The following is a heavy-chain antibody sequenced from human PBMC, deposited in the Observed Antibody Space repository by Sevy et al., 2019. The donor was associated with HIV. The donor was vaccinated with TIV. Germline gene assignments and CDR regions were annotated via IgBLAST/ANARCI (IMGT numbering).Heavy chain of an antibody. D-gene: IGHD3-22*01. Sequence: GGSLRLSCAASGFTFSNYGMHWVRQAPGKGLEWVSVIWNDGSNKYYADSVKGRFTISRYNSKNTLYLQMDSLRVEDTAVDFCARGGDFNDRSAKRDFDYWGQGTLVTVSS. J-gene: IGHJ4*02. CDR1: GFTFSNYG. V-gene: IGHV3-33*01. CDR2: IWNDGSNK. CDR3: ARGGDFNDRSAKRDFDY.